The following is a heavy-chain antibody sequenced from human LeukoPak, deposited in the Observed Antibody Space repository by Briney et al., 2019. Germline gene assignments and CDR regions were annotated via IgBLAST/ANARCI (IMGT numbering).Heavy chain of an antibody. CDR1: GFTFSNYW. CDR3: ARGYADD. V-gene: IGHV3-74*03. J-gene: IGHJ4*02. CDR2: IDNAGSIT. Sequence: GGSLRLSCAASGFTFSNYWIHWVRQAPGKGLVWVSRIDNAGSITTYADSVKGRFTISRDNAKNSLYLQMNSLRAEDTAVYYCARGYADDWGQGTLVTVSS. D-gene: IGHD2-2*01.